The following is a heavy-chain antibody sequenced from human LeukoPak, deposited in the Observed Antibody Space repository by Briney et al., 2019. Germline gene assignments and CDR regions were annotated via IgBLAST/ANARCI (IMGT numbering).Heavy chain of an antibody. J-gene: IGHJ6*03. V-gene: IGHV4-59*11. D-gene: IGHD5-24*01. CDR3: ARTGDGYNYYNYYYMDV. Sequence: PSETLSLTCSVSGASISSHYWSWIRQPPGKGLEWIGYIYYSVRTNYNPSLKSRVTISVEMPNNQFSLKMSSVTAADTAVYYCARTGDGYNYYNYYYMDVWGKGTTVTVTS. CDR1: GASISSHY. CDR2: IYYSVRT.